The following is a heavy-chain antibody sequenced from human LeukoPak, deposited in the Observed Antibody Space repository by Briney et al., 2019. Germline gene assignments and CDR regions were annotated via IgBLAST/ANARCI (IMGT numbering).Heavy chain of an antibody. CDR1: GFTFSSYA. Sequence: GGSLRLSCAASGFTFSSYALHWVRQAPGRGLEWVALISYDESDKYYADFVRGRFAISRDNFKNTLYLQMNSLRAEDTAVYYCARDRGTTPKYYYGTDVWGQGTTVAVSS. CDR2: ISYDESDK. D-gene: IGHD2-2*01. CDR3: ARDRGTTPKYYYGTDV. V-gene: IGHV3-30*03. J-gene: IGHJ6*02.